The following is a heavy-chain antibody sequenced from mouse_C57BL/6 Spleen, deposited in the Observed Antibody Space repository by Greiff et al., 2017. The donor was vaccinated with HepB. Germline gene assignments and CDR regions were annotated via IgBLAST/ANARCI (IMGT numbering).Heavy chain of an antibody. CDR3: TRGDYVYYYAMDY. D-gene: IGHD2-4*01. Sequence: DVRLVESEGGLVQPGSSMKLSCTASGFTFSDYYMAWVRQVPEKGLEWVANINYDGSSTYYLDSLKSRFIISRDNAKNILYLQMSSLKSEDTATYYCTRGDYVYYYAMDYWGQGTSVTVSS. CDR1: GFTFSDYY. V-gene: IGHV5-16*01. CDR2: INYDGSST. J-gene: IGHJ4*01.